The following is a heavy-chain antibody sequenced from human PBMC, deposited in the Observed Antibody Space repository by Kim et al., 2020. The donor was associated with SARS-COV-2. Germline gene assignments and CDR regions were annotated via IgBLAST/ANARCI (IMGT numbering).Heavy chain of an antibody. CDR3: ARGRAGVVPSPIMGLGPYYDYYALDV. CDR1: VGSFSDYH. Sequence: SETLSLICAVYVGSFSDYHWTWIRQSPGKGLEWIGEIDHSGATNYNPSLKSRVAISVDTSKNQFSLKLKSVTAADTAVYFCARGRAGVVPSPIMGLGPYYDYYALDVWGQGTTVSVSS. D-gene: IGHD3-3*01. J-gene: IGHJ6*02. CDR2: IDHSGAT. V-gene: IGHV4-34*01.